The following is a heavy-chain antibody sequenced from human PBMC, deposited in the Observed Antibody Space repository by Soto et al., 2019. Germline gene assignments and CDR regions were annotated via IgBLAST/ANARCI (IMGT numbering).Heavy chain of an antibody. V-gene: IGHV3-53*01. CDR2: IYSGGST. CDR1: GFTVSSNY. D-gene: IGHD3-3*01. CDR3: ARGRSDAHYDFCIGYYPYYYYYVMDV. Sequence: VQLVESGGGLLQPGGSLRLSCAASGFTVSSNYMSWVRQAPGKGLEWVAVIYSGGSTYYADSVKGRFTISRDNSKNTLYLQINSLRAKDTAVYYSARGRSDAHYDFCIGYYPYYYYYVMDVWGQGTTVTVSS. J-gene: IGHJ6*02.